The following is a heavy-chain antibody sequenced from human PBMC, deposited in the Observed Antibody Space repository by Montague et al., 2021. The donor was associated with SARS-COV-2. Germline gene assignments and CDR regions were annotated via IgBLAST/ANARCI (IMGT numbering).Heavy chain of an antibody. CDR2: IYYSGST. J-gene: IGHJ5*02. V-gene: IGHV4-59*08. CDR1: GGSISSYY. Sequence: SETLSLTCTVSGGSISSYYWSWIRQPPGKGLELIGYIYYSGSTNXNPSLRSRVTISVDTSRNQFSLKLSSVTAADTAVYYCARKEMKYSSIWSTGGNWFDPWGQGTLVTVSS. D-gene: IGHD6-13*01. CDR3: ARKEMKYSSIWSTGGNWFDP.